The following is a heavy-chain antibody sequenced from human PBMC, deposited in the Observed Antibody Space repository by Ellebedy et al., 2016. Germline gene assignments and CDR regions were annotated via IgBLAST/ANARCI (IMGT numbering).Heavy chain of an antibody. CDR2: IYYSGST. V-gene: IGHV4-59*12. J-gene: IGHJ4*02. CDR1: GGSISSYY. CDR3: ARGGWLGRDYFDY. Sequence: SETLSLXCTVSGGSISSYYWSWIRQPPGKGLEWIGYIYYSGSTNYNPSLKSRVTISVDTSKNQFSLKLSSVTAADTAVYYCARGGWLGRDYFDYWGQGTLVTVSS. D-gene: IGHD5-12*01.